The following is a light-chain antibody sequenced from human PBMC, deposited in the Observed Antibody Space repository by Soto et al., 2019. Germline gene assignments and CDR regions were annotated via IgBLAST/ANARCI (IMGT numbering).Light chain of an antibody. CDR1: QSVSNN. CDR2: DAS. CDR3: QQYNIWPPWT. J-gene: IGKJ1*01. V-gene: IGKV3-15*01. Sequence: ILMTQSPATLSVSPGERATLSCRASQSVSNNLAWYQKKPGQSPRLLIYDASTRSTGIPARFSGSGSGTAFTITISGLQSEDFAVYYCQQYNIWPPWTFGQGTKVEVK.